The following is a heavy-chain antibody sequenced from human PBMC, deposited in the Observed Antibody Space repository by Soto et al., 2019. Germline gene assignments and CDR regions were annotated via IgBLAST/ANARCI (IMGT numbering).Heavy chain of an antibody. D-gene: IGHD6-19*01. CDR2: IDSSGNT. V-gene: IGHV4-61*01. J-gene: IGHJ6*02. CDR3: ARNPSSSGWYNYYYGLDV. Sequence: SETLSLTCAVSRASVSSGNYYWSWIRQPPQPPGKGLEWIGYIDSSGNTNYNPSLKSRVIISVDTSKNQFSLKLSSVTAADTAVYYCARNPSSSGWYNYYYGLDVWGQGTTVT. CDR1: RASVSSGNYY.